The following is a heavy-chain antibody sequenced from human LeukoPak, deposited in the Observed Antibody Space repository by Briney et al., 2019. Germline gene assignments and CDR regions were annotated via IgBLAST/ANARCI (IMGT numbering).Heavy chain of an antibody. J-gene: IGHJ4*02. D-gene: IGHD6-6*01. CDR2: ISAYNGNT. Sequence: ASVKVSCKASGYSFTSYGFTWVRQAPGQGLEWMGWISAYNGNTNYAQKFQGRVTLTTDTSTSTAYMELRSLRSDDTAVYYCARRYSTSGGSFDYWGQGTLVTVSS. CDR3: ARRYSTSGGSFDY. CDR1: GYSFTSYG. V-gene: IGHV1-18*01.